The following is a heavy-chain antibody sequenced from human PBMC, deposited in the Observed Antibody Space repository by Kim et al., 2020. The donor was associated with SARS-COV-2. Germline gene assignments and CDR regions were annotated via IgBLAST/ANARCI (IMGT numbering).Heavy chain of an antibody. V-gene: IGHV3-30*18. CDR1: GFTFSSYG. J-gene: IGHJ6*02. CDR2: ISYDGSNK. CDR3: AKGAPVYYYYGMDV. Sequence: GGSLRLSCAASGFTFSSYGMHWVRQAPGKGLEWVAVISYDGSNKYYADSVKGRFTISRDNSKNTLYLQMNSLRAEDTAVYYCAKGAPVYYYYGMDVWGQGTTVTVSS.